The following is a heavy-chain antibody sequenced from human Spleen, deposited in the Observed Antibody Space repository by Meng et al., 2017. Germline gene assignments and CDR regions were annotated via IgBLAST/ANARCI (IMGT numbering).Heavy chain of an antibody. CDR2: INPNSGGT. CDR1: GYAFTGYY. D-gene: IGHD3-10*01. CDR3: AISWGFGELSPVLRSYYGMDV. J-gene: IGHJ6*02. V-gene: IGHV1-2*06. Sequence: ASVKVSCKASGYAFTGYYVHWVRQAPGQGLEWMGRINPNSGGTNYAQKFQGRVTMTRDTSISTAYMELSSLRSEDTAVYYCAISWGFGELSPVLRSYYGMDVWGQGTTVTVSS.